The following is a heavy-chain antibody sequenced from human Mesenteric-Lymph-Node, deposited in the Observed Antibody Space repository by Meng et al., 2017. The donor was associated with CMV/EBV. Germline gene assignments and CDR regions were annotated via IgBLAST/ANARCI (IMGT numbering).Heavy chain of an antibody. Sequence: GESLKISCATSGFTFSNYWMHWVRQAPGKGLEWVSAIRGSGGTYFADSVKGRFTVSSDNCETTLYLQMNSLRVEDTAIYYCAKAFTIGYNYFDSWGQGTLVTVSS. CDR1: GFTFSNYW. D-gene: IGHD5-24*01. J-gene: IGHJ4*02. CDR3: AKAFTIGYNYFDS. CDR2: IRGSGGT. V-gene: IGHV3-23*01.